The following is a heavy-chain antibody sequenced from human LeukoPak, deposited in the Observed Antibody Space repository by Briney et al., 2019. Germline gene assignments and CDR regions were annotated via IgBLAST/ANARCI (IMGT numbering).Heavy chain of an antibody. CDR2: INPNSGGT. J-gene: IGHJ4*02. CDR1: GYTFTGYY. Sequence: ASVKISCKASGYTFTGYYMHWVRQAPGQGLEWMGWINPNSGGTNQAQKLQGRVTMTTDTSTRTAYMELRSLRSDDTAAYYCARDYYDSSGYYYVFAYWGQGTLVTVSS. D-gene: IGHD3-22*01. CDR3: ARDYYDSSGYYYVFAY. V-gene: IGHV1-2*02.